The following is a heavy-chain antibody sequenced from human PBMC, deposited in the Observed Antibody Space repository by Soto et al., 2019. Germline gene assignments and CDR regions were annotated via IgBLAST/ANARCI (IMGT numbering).Heavy chain of an antibody. CDR1: GGSLNNADYF. Sequence: QVHSEESGPGLVKPSETLSLICTVSGGSLNNADYFWSWIRHHPENGLEWIGYIYYSGSTRYNPSFKTRATLSIDTSKNQFSLRLKSVTVADTAVYFCARDADYGGSRGGMDVWGRGTTVTVSS. J-gene: IGHJ6*02. D-gene: IGHD4-17*01. CDR3: ARDADYGGSRGGMDV. CDR2: IYYSGST. V-gene: IGHV4-31*03.